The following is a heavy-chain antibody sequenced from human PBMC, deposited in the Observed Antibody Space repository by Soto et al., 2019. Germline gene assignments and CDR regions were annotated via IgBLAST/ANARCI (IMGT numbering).Heavy chain of an antibody. Sequence: GGSRRLSWAASGFTFRNYTMNWVRQAPGKGLEWVSSISSSSSYIYYAASVKVRFTISRDNAKNSLYLQMNRLRAEDTAVYYCASESTMTTNYYYYGMDVWGQGTTVTVSS. D-gene: IGHD4-17*01. V-gene: IGHV3-21*01. CDR2: ISSSSSYI. J-gene: IGHJ6*02. CDR1: GFTFRNYT. CDR3: ASESTMTTNYYYYGMDV.